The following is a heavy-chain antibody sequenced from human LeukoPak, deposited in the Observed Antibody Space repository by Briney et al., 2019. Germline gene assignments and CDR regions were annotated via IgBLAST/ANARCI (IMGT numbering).Heavy chain of an antibody. V-gene: IGHV3-48*01. J-gene: IGHJ6*03. CDR3: ARVVDCSSTSCYTYYYYYYMDV. CDR2: ISSSSSTI. CDR1: GFTFSSYG. Sequence: GGSLRLSCAASGFTFSSYGMNWVRQAPGKGLEWVSYISSSSSTIYYADSVKGRFTISRDNAKNSLYLQMNSLRAEDTAVYYCARVVDCSSTSCYTYYYYYYMDVWGKGTTVTVSS. D-gene: IGHD2-2*02.